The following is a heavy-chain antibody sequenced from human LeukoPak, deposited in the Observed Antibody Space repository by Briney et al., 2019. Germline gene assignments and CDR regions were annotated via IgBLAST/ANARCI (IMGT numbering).Heavy chain of an antibody. CDR2: IYYSGST. CDR3: ARDVITMVRGVNRNYYYGMDA. CDR1: GGSISSGGYY. D-gene: IGHD3-10*01. V-gene: IGHV4-31*03. Sequence: PSETLSLTCTVSGGSISSGGYYWSWIRQHPGKGLEWIGYIYYSGSTYYNPSLKSRVTISVDTSKNQFSLKLSSVTAADTAVYYCARDVITMVRGVNRNYYYGMDAWGQGTTVTVSS. J-gene: IGHJ6*02.